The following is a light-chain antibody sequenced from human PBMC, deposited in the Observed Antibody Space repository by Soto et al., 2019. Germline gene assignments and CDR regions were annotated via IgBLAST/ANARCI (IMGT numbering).Light chain of an antibody. V-gene: IGKV3-20*01. Sequence: EIVLTQSPGTLSLSPGERATLSCRASQSINSNYLNWYQQNPGQAPRLLMYGASSRATGIPDRFSGSGSGTDFTLTISRLEPEDFAVYYCQLFGSSPLYTFGQGTKLEIK. CDR1: QSINSNY. CDR2: GAS. J-gene: IGKJ2*01. CDR3: QLFGSSPLYT.